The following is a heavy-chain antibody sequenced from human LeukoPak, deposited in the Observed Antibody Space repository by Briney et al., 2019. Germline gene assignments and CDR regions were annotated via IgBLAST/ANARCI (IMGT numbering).Heavy chain of an antibody. CDR3: ARGKWNYPYDY. Sequence: GGSLRLSCGASGFTFSSYALGWVRQAPGKGLEWVSAITGGGGSTNYADSVKGRFTISRDNSKNTVHLQMNSLRAEDTAVYYCARGKWNYPYDYWGQGTLVTVSS. V-gene: IGHV3-23*01. CDR1: GFTFSSYA. D-gene: IGHD1-7*01. J-gene: IGHJ4*02. CDR2: ITGGGGST.